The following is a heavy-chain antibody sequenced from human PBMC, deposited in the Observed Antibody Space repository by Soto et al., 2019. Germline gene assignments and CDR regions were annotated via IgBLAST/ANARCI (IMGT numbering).Heavy chain of an antibody. V-gene: IGHV1-69*13. CDR2: IIPIFGTA. Sequence: SVKVSCKASGGTFSSYAISWVRQAPGQGLEWMGGIIPIFGTANYAQKFQGRVTITADESTSTAYMELSSLKSEDTAVYYCARDVIEPDGTAGWGQGTLVTVSS. CDR1: GGTFSSYA. D-gene: IGHD6-13*01. J-gene: IGHJ4*02. CDR3: ARDVIEPDGTAG.